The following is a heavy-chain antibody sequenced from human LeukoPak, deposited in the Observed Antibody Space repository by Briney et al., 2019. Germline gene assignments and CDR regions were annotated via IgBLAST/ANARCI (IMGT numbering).Heavy chain of an antibody. CDR1: GGSISSHY. CDR3: ARDSTGSSWNDY. Sequence: SKTLSLTCTVSGGSISSHYWSWIRQPPGKGLGWIGYIYYSGSTNYNPSLKSRVTISLDTSKNQFSLKLSSVTAADTAVYYCARDSTGSSWNDYWGQGTLVTVSS. J-gene: IGHJ4*02. D-gene: IGHD6-13*01. CDR2: IYYSGST. V-gene: IGHV4-59*11.